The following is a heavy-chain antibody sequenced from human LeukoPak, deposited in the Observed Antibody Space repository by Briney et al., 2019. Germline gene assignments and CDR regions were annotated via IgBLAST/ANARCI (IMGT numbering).Heavy chain of an antibody. Sequence: SETLSLTCTVSGGSISSYYWSWIRQPPGKGLEWIGYIYYSGSTNYNPSLKSRVTISVDTSKNQFSLELSSVTAADTAVYYCARLVVVPAAMPWFDPWGQGTLVTVSS. CDR2: IYYSGST. J-gene: IGHJ5*02. V-gene: IGHV4-59*01. CDR3: ARLVVVPAAMPWFDP. D-gene: IGHD2-2*01. CDR1: GGSISSYY.